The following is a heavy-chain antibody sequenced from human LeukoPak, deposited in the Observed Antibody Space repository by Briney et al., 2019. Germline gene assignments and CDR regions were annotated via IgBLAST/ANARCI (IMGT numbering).Heavy chain of an antibody. CDR1: GGSISSSSYF. D-gene: IGHD4-17*01. Sequence: SETLSLTCTVSGGSISSSSYFWGWIRQPPGKGLEWIGSIFYSGSTYYNPSLNSRVTISIDTSKNQFSLRLCSVTAADTAVYYCARQMNTVTADYWGQGTLVTVSS. CDR3: ARQMNTVTADY. V-gene: IGHV4-39*01. J-gene: IGHJ4*02. CDR2: IFYSGST.